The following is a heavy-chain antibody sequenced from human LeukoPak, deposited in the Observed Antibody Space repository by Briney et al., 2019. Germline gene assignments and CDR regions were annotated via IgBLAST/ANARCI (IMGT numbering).Heavy chain of an antibody. CDR2: INTYGNYI. V-gene: IGHV3-21*01. CDR1: GFTFNAYS. D-gene: IGHD2-2*01. J-gene: IGHJ4*02. CDR3: ARDPHIVVEPSDRVYFLDS. Sequence: WGSLRLSCAASGFTFNAYSMNWVRQAPGKGLDWVSSINTYGNYIYYADSLTGRLTISRDNPKTSLYLQMNSLRAEDTALYYCARDPHIVVEPSDRVYFLDSWGQGTLVTVSS.